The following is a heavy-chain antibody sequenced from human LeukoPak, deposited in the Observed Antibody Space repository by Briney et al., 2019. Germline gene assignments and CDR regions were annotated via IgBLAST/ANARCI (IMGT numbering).Heavy chain of an antibody. CDR1: GFIFNSYP. Sequence: GGSLTLACTASGFIFNSYPMHWVRQGPGKGLEFVSGITRKGDTKYYADSVEGRFIVSRDNSKDTLFLHLGSLRPDDTAVYYCARPRAPYNHHHSLFDMVVWGKGTMVVVSS. CDR2: ITRKGDTK. D-gene: IGHD5-24*01. CDR3: ARPRAPYNHHHSLFDMVV. V-gene: IGHV3-64*02. J-gene: IGHJ6*03.